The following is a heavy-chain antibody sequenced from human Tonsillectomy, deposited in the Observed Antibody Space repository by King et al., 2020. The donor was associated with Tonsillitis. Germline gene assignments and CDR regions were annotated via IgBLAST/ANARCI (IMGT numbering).Heavy chain of an antibody. CDR2: ISDDGSNK. J-gene: IGHJ4*02. D-gene: IGHD6-19*01. V-gene: IGHV3-30*01. CDR3: APGYSSGWYFGFDY. Sequence: QVQLLESGGGVVQPGRSLRLSCAASGFTFSSYAMHWVRQAPGKGLDWVAVISDDGSNKYYADSVKGRFTISRDNSKNTLYLQMNSLRAEDTAVYYCAPGYSSGWYFGFDYWGQGTLVTVSS. CDR1: GFTFSSYA.